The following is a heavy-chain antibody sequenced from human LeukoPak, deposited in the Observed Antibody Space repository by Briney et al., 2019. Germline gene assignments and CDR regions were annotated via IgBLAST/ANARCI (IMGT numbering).Heavy chain of an antibody. V-gene: IGHV4-39*01. CDR2: IYYSGST. J-gene: IGHJ4*02. CDR3: ARLYGSGSYYPFDY. Sequence: PSETLSLTCTVSGGSISSSCYYWGWIRQPPGKGLEWIGSIYYSGSTYYNPSLKSRVTISVDTSKNQFSLKLGSVTAADTAVYYCARLYGSGSYYPFDYWGQGTLVTVSS. D-gene: IGHD3-10*01. CDR1: GGSISSSCYY.